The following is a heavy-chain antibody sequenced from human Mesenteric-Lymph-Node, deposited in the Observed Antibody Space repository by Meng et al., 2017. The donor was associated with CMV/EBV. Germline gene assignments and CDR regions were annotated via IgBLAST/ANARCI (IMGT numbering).Heavy chain of an antibody. Sequence: GGSLRLSCKVSGYSFTSYWIGWVRQMPGKGLEWMGIIYPGDSDTRYSPSFQGQVTISADKSISTAYLQWSSLKASDTAMYYCAKHQGSSADYYGMDVWGQGTTVTVSS. CDR1: GYSFTSYW. CDR2: IYPGDSDT. J-gene: IGHJ6*02. D-gene: IGHD3-16*01. V-gene: IGHV5-51*01. CDR3: AKHQGSSADYYGMDV.